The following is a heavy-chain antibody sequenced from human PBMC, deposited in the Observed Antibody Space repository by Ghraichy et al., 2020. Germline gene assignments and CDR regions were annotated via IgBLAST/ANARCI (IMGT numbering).Heavy chain of an antibody. J-gene: IGHJ6*02. Sequence: GGSLRLSCAASGFTFSSYGMHWVRQAPGKGLEWVAVIWYDGSNKYYADSVKGRFTISRDNSKNTLYLQMNSLRAEDTAVYYCARAGPYYYELYYYYGMDVWGQGTTVTVS. CDR2: IWYDGSNK. V-gene: IGHV3-33*01. D-gene: IGHD3-22*01. CDR3: ARAGPYYYELYYYYGMDV. CDR1: GFTFSSYG.